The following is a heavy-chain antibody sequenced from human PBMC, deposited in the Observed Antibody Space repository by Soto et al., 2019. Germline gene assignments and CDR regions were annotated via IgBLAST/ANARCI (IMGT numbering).Heavy chain of an antibody. D-gene: IGHD2-8*01. V-gene: IGHV4-4*02. CDR3: ATRDCTNNVCHFP. Sequence: TSETLSRTCAVSGGSISTNDWWTWVRQPPGKVLEWIGDIHHTGSTTNYSPSLQSRVTVSIDKSEKQFSLRLTSVTAADTAVYYCATRDCTNNVCHFPWGQGTLVTVSS. CDR2: IHHTGSTT. J-gene: IGHJ5*02. CDR1: GGSISTNDW.